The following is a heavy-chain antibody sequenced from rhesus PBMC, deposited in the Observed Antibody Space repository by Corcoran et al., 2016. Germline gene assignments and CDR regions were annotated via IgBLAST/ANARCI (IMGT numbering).Heavy chain of an antibody. CDR3: ARVGSSWSEWDTVGTEWYFDL. J-gene: IGHJ2*01. CDR2: IYGSGGCN. Sequence: QVQLQESGPGLVKPSETLSLTCAVSGYSISSGYYWGWIRQPPGKGLEWIGSIYGSGGCNYLNPSLKSRVTLSVDTSKNQFSLELCSVTAADTAVYYCARVGSSWSEWDTVGTEWYFDLWGPGTPITISS. D-gene: IGHD5-42*01. CDR1: GYSISSGYY. V-gene: IGHV4S14*01.